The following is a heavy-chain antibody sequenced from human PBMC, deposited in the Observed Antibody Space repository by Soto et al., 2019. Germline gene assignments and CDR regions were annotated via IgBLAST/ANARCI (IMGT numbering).Heavy chain of an antibody. CDR3: ATPPPAVAGYFAY. CDR2: TSFDGSSG. CDR1: GFTFSSSG. J-gene: IGHJ4*02. V-gene: IGHV3-30*03. Sequence: QVQLVESGGGVVQPGRSLRLSCAASGFTFSSSGMHWVRQAPGKGLEWVAVTSFDGSSGYYADSVRGRFTISRDNSANALCLQMNSLRAEDTAVYYCATPPPAVAGYFAYWGQGTLVTVSS. D-gene: IGHD6-19*01.